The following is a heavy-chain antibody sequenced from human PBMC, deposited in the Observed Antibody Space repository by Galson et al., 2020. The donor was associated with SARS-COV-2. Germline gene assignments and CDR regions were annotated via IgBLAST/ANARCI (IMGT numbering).Heavy chain of an antibody. CDR3: TRNDFGSGYYFDY. J-gene: IGHJ4*02. CDR2: IRSKAYGGST. CDR1: GFTFGHYA. D-gene: IGHD3-3*01. Sequence: GGSLSLSCTASGFTFGHYAMSWFRQAPGKGLEWVGFIRSKAYGGSTEYAASVKGRFTISRDDSKSIAYLQMNSLKTEDTAVYYCTRNDFGSGYYFDYWGQGSLVTVCS. V-gene: IGHV3-49*03.